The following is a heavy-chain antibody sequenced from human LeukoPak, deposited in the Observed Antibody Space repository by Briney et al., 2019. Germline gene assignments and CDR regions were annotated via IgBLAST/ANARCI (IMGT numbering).Heavy chain of an antibody. CDR1: GYTLPELS. CDR2: FDPEDGET. J-gene: IGHJ6*02. D-gene: IGHD3-3*01. V-gene: IGHV1-24*01. Sequence: ASVKVSCKVSGYTLPELSMHWVRQAPGKGLGWVGGFDPEDGETIYAQKFQGRVTITEHTSTDTAYMELSSLRSEDTAVYQCATRGVLRFLEWLSPPYCYYGMVVWGQGATVTVSS. CDR3: ATRGVLRFLEWLSPPYCYYGMVV.